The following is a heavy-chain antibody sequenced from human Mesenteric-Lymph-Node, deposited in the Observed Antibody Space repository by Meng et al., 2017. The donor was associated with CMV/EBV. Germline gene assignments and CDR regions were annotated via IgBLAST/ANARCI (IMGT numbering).Heavy chain of an antibody. J-gene: IGHJ4*02. D-gene: IGHD6-13*01. CDR3: ARHHGIAAAGDFDS. CDR2: IYHYGGT. V-gene: IGHV4-34*01. CDR1: GGSFSCYY. Sequence: GSLRLSCAVYGGSFSCYYWSWIRQPPGKGLEWIGKIYHYGGTNYTPSLKSRVTISIDTSKKQISLKLSSVTAADTAVYYCARHHGIAAAGDFDSWGQGTLVTVSS.